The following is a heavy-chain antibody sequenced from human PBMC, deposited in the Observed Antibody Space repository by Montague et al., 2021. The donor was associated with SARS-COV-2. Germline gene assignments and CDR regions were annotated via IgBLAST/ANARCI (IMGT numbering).Heavy chain of an antibody. D-gene: IGHD6-19*01. CDR3: VRYSGWFYFDF. J-gene: IGHJ4*02. Sequence: DSDYAPAVRSRLTVNPDASKNEFSLELNYMTPEDTAVYYCVRYSGWFYFDFWGQGTLVTVSS. CDR2: DS. V-gene: IGHV6-1*01.